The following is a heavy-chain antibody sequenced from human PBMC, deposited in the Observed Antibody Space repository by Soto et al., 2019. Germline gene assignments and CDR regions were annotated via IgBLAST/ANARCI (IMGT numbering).Heavy chain of an antibody. J-gene: IGHJ4*02. CDR1: EFAFSDYG. V-gene: IGHV3-30*03. Sequence: GGSLRLSCAASEFAFSDYGMHWVRQAPGKGLEWVAVISYDGSNEYYAESVKGRLTISRDNAKNSLYLQMNSLRAEDTAVYYCASSPHKDSRPDYWGQGTLVTVSS. CDR2: ISYDGSNE. CDR3: ASSPHKDSRPDY. D-gene: IGHD3-22*01.